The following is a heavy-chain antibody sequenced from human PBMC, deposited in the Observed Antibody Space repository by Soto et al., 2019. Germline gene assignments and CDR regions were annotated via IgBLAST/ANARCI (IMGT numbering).Heavy chain of an antibody. V-gene: IGHV3-64D*06. CDR3: VKVSTFYDILTGYYSTNFFDP. CDR1: GFTFSDYY. D-gene: IGHD3-9*01. J-gene: IGHJ5*02. CDR2: ISSDGDIT. Sequence: PGGSLRLSCSASGFTFSDYYMHWVRQAPGRGLQYVSTISSDGDITYYADSVKGRFTISRDNSKNTLYLQMNSLRPEDTAVYYCVKVSTFYDILTGYYSTNFFDPWGQGTLVTVSS.